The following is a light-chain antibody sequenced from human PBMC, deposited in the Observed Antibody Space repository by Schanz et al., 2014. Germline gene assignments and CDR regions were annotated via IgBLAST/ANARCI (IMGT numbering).Light chain of an antibody. CDR1: SSDVGGYKY. CDR2: DVT. V-gene: IGLV2-8*01. CDR3: TSYAGSYTLV. J-gene: IGLJ2*01. Sequence: QSALTQPPSASGSPGQSVTISCTGTSSDVGGYKYVSWYQQHPGKAPKLMIYDVTKRPSGVPDRFSGSKSGNTASLTVSGLQAEDEADYYCTSYAGSYTLVFGGGTKLTVL.